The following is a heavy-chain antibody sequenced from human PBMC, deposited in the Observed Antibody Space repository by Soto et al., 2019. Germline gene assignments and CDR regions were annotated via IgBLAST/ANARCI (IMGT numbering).Heavy chain of an antibody. CDR2: INWNGGST. D-gene: IGHD6-13*01. V-gene: IGHV3-20*04. CDR1: GFTFDDYG. J-gene: IGHJ4*02. Sequence: GSLRLSCAASGFTFDDYGMSWVRQAPGKGLEWVSGINWNGGSTGYADSVKGRFTISRDNAKNSLYLQMNSLRAEDTALYYCARDLSDGYSSSWFFDYWGQGTLVTVSS. CDR3: ARDLSDGYSSSWFFDY.